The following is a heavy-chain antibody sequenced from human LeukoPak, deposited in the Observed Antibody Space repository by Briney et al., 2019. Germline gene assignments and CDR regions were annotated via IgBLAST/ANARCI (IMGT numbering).Heavy chain of an antibody. V-gene: IGHV3-30*04. CDR3: ASPSIIGYSLSSGIDY. CDR1: GFTFSSYA. CDR2: ISYDGSNK. Sequence: GGSLRLSCAASGFTFSSYAMHWVRQAPGKGLEWVAVISYDGSNKYYADSVKGRFTISRDNSKNTLYLQMNSLRAEDTAVYYCASPSIIGYSLSSGIDYWGQGTLVTVSS. D-gene: IGHD5-18*01. J-gene: IGHJ4*02.